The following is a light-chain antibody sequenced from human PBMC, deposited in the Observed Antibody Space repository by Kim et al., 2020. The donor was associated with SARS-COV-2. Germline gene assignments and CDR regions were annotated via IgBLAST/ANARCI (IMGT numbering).Light chain of an antibody. Sequence: DIQMTQSPSSMSASVGDRVTITCRASQGFSTWLAWYQQRPGKAPKLLIYATSSLQSGVPSRFSGSGSGTDFSLTISSLQPEDFATYYCQQANSFPPTFGGGTKVDIK. CDR3: QQANSFPPT. CDR2: ATS. V-gene: IGKV1-12*01. CDR1: QGFSTW. J-gene: IGKJ4*01.